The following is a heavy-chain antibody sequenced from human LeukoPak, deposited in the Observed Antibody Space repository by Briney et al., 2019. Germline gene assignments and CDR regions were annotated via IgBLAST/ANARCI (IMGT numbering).Heavy chain of an antibody. CDR1: GFTFSSYW. Sequence: GGSLRLSCAASGFTFSSYWMSWVRQAPGKGPEWVANINKDGSEKYYVDSLKGRFTISRDNAENSLYPQMNSLRAEDTAVYYCATYSTGRYKGLEYWGQGTLVTVSS. CDR2: INKDGSEK. J-gene: IGHJ4*02. CDR3: ATYSTGRYKGLEY. D-gene: IGHD6-19*01. V-gene: IGHV3-7*03.